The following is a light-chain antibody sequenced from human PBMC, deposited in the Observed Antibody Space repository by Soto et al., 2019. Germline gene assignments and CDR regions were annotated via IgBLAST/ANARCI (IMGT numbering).Light chain of an antibody. Sequence: QTVVTQEPSLTVSPGGTGTLTCGSSTGAVTSGHYPYWFQQKPGQAPRTLIYDTSNKHSWTPARFSGSLLGGKAALTLSGAQPEDEADYYCLLSYGVSVVFGGGTKVTVL. CDR3: LLSYGVSVV. J-gene: IGLJ2*01. V-gene: IGLV7-46*01. CDR2: DTS. CDR1: TGAVTSGHY.